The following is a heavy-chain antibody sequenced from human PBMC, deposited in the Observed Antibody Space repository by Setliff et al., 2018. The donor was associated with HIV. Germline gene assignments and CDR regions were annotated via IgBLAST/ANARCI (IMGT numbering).Heavy chain of an antibody. J-gene: IGHJ3*02. CDR2: IIPIFGTT. Sequence: SVKVSCKASGGTFSTHSISWVRQAPGQGLEWMGGIIPIFGTTNYARKFQGGVTITADDSTSTAYMDLNNLRSEDTAVYYCARESGICGGDCHYAFDMWGHGTRVTVSS. CDR1: GGTFSTHS. D-gene: IGHD2-21*02. V-gene: IGHV1-69*13. CDR3: ARESGICGGDCHYAFDM.